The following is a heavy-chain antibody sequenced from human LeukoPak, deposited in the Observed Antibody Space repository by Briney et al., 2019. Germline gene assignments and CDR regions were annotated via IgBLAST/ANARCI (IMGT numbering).Heavy chain of an antibody. CDR3: AKDFRAAWIAGGFDD. CDR2: ISGSGGST. V-gene: IGHV3-23*01. D-gene: IGHD2-21*01. CDR1: GFTFSSYA. J-gene: IGHJ4*02. Sequence: GGSLRLSCAASGFTFSSYAMSWVRQAPGKGLEWVSAISGSGGSTYYADSVKGRFTISRDNSKNTLYLQMNSLRAEDTAVYYCAKDFRAAWIAGGFDDWGQGTLVTVSS.